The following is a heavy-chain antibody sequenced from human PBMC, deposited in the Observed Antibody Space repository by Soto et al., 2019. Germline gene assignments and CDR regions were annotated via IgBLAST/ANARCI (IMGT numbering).Heavy chain of an antibody. CDR1: CGSISSCGYS. D-gene: IGHD5-18*01. CDR3: ARGYRYPNRFDP. J-gene: IGHJ5*02. Sequence: QLQLQESGSGLVKPSQTLSLTCAVSCGSISSCGYSWSWIRQPPGKGLEWIGYIYHSGSTYYNPSLKSRVTIYVDRSKNQFSVTLGSVSAADTAVYYCARGYRYPNRFDPWGQGPLVTVSA. CDR2: IYHSGST. V-gene: IGHV4-30-2*01.